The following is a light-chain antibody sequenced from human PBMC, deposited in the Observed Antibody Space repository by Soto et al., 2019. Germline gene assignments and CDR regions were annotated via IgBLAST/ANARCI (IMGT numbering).Light chain of an antibody. J-gene: IGKJ2*01. CDR1: QGIRND. V-gene: IGKV1-6*01. CDR3: LQHYNFPYT. Sequence: AILMTQSPSSLSASVGDRVTITCRASQGIRNDLGWYQQRPGKAPKLLIYAASSLQSGVPSRFSGGGSGTDFTLTISSLQPEDFASYYCLQHYNFPYTFGQGTKLEIK. CDR2: AAS.